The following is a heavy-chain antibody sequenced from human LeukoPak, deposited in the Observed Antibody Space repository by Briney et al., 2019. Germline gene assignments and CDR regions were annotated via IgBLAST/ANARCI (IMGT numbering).Heavy chain of an antibody. CDR1: GFTFSSYA. V-gene: IGHV3-66*01. D-gene: IGHD2-21*02. CDR3: TRGQSYCGADCYSD. Sequence: PGGSLRISCAASGFTFSSYAMSWVRQAPGKGLEWGSVMYTGGGRYYGDSVKGSLTISSDNSKNTVFLQMNSLRVEDTALYYCTRGQSYCGADCYSDWGQGTLVTVSS. J-gene: IGHJ4*02. CDR2: MYTGGGR.